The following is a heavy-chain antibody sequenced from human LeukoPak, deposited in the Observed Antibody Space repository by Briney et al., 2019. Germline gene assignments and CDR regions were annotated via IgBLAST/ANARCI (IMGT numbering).Heavy chain of an antibody. Sequence: PSQTLSLTCAGSGGSISSGGYSWSWIRQPPGKGLEWIGYIYHSGSTYYNPSLKSRVTISVDRSKNQFYLKLSSVTAADTAVYYCARGKGSGYYFDYWGQGTLVTVSS. CDR3: ARGKGSGYYFDY. CDR2: IYHSGST. CDR1: GGSISSGGYS. V-gene: IGHV4-30-2*01. J-gene: IGHJ4*02.